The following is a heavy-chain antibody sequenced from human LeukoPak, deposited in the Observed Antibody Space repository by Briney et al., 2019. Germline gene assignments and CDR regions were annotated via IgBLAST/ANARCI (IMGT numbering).Heavy chain of an antibody. CDR1: GGSISSSSYY. V-gene: IGHV3-23*01. Sequence: PSETLSLTCTVSGGSISSSSYYWGWIRQPPGKGLEWVSALSGSGGSTYYAGSVKGRFTISRDNSKNTLYLQMNSLRAEDTALYYCAKDHGSGSYLDAFDIWGQGTMVTVSS. D-gene: IGHD3-10*01. CDR3: AKDHGSGSYLDAFDI. CDR2: LSGSGGST. J-gene: IGHJ3*02.